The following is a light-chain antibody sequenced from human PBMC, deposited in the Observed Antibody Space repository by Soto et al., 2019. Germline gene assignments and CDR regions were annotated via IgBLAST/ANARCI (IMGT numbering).Light chain of an antibody. V-gene: IGLV2-14*01. Sequence: SALTQPASVSGSPGQSITISCTGTSSDVGANNFVSWYQQHPGKAPKLLIYGVTNRPSGVSNRFSGSKSGNTASLSISGLQADDDGDYYCSSYANTYNWVFGGGTKLTVL. CDR2: GVT. CDR1: SSDVGANNF. CDR3: SSYANTYNWV. J-gene: IGLJ3*02.